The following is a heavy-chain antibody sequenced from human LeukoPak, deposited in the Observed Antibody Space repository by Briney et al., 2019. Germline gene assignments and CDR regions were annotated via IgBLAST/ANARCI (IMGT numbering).Heavy chain of an antibody. D-gene: IGHD3-22*01. CDR3: AGTYYYDKGAFDI. CDR2: IHYSGST. J-gene: IGHJ3*02. V-gene: IGHV4-59*01. Sequence: PSETLSLTCTVSGGSISSYYWSWIRQPPGKGLEWIGYIHYSGSTNYNPSLKSRVTISVDTSKNQFSLKLSSVTAADTAVYYCAGTYYYDKGAFDIWGQGTMVTVSS. CDR1: GGSISSYY.